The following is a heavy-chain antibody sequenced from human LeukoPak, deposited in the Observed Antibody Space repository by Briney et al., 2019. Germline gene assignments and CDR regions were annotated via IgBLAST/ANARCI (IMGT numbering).Heavy chain of an antibody. Sequence: PSETLSLTCAVYGGSFSGYYWSWIRQPPGKGLEWIGEINHSGSTNYNPSLKSRVTISVDTSKNQFSLKLSSVTAADTAVYYCARASNFPGRQLAPGDAFDIWGEGTIVTVSS. CDR2: INHSGST. CDR3: ARASNFPGRQLAPGDAFDI. V-gene: IGHV4-34*01. D-gene: IGHD6-13*01. CDR1: GGSFSGYY. J-gene: IGHJ3*02.